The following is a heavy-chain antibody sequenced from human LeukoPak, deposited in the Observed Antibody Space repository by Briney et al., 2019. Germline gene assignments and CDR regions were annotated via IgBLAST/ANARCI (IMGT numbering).Heavy chain of an antibody. CDR2: LSGRGGST. J-gene: IGHJ4*02. CDR3: AKAWLEQGGMFDY. V-gene: IGHV3-23*01. D-gene: IGHD1/OR15-1a*01. CDR1: GFTFSSYA. Sequence: PGGSLRLSCAASGFTFSSYAMSWVRQAPGEGPEWVSLLSGRGGSTYYADSVKGRFTISRDNSKNTLYLQMNSLRAEDTAVYYCAKAWLEQGGMFDYWGQGTPVTVSS.